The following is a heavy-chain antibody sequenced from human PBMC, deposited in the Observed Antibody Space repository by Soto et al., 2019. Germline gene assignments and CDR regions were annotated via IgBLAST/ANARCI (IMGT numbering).Heavy chain of an antibody. CDR3: AREGPYYDILTGYYPGTFDI. CDR2: INAVNGNT. Sequence: QVQLVQSGAEEKKPGASVKVSCKASGYTFTSYAMHWVRQAPGQRLEWMGWINAVNGNTKYSQKFQGRVTIIRDTSATTAYMELSSLRSEDTAVYYCAREGPYYDILTGYYPGTFDIWGQGTMVTVSS. V-gene: IGHV1-3*05. J-gene: IGHJ3*02. CDR1: GYTFTSYA. D-gene: IGHD3-9*01.